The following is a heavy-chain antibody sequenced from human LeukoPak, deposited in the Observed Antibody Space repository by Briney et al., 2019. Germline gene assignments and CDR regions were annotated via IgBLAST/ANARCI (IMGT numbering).Heavy chain of an antibody. CDR2: VSAYADDT. J-gene: IGHJ4*02. CDR3: ARDCIGCHGFDY. V-gene: IGHV1-18*01. D-gene: IGHD2-15*01. CDR1: GYTFISYG. Sequence: GASVKVSCKASGYTFISYGISWVRQAPGQGLEWMGWVSAYADDTNYVQKFQGRVTMTTDTSTSTGYMELRSLRFDDTAVYYCARDCIGCHGFDYWGQGTLVTVSS.